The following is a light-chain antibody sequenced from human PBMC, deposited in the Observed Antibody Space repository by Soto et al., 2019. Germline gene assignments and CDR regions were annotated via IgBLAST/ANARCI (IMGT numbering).Light chain of an antibody. Sequence: DIQMTQSPSSLSASVGDRVTITCRASQSIRSYLNWVQQKPGKAPKLLIYDASSLQSGVPSRFSGSGSGTDFTLTINSLQPEDFATYYCQQAASFPITFGQGTRLEIK. J-gene: IGKJ5*01. CDR1: QSIRSY. V-gene: IGKV1-39*01. CDR2: DAS. CDR3: QQAASFPIT.